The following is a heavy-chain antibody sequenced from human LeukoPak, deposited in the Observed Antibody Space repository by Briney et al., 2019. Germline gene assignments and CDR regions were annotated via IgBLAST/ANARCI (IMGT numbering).Heavy chain of an antibody. D-gene: IGHD3-10*01. V-gene: IGHV3-33*08. Sequence: GGSLRLSCAASGFTFSSYAMSWVRQAPGKGLEWVAVLWYDGSNKYYADSVKGRFTISRDNSKNTLYLQMNSLRPEDTALYYCAREAVRGVIYGMDVWGQGTTVIVSS. CDR1: GFTFSSYA. CDR2: LWYDGSNK. CDR3: AREAVRGVIYGMDV. J-gene: IGHJ6*02.